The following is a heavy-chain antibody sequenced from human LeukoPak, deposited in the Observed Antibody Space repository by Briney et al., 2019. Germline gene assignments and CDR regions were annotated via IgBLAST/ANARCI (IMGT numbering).Heavy chain of an antibody. D-gene: IGHD6-13*01. V-gene: IGHV4-4*07. J-gene: IGHJ6*03. CDR2: IYISGST. CDR3: AKETAAGTGYYYYYMDV. CDR1: GGSISSYY. Sequence: SETLSLTCTVSGGSISSYYWSWIRPPPGKGLEWIGRIYISGSTYYNPSLKSRVTISVDTSKNQFSLKLSSVTAADTAVYYCAKETAAGTGYYYYYMDVWGKGTTVTVSS.